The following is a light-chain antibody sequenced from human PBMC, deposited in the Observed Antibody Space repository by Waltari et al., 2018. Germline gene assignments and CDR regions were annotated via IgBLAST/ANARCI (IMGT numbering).Light chain of an antibody. CDR3: QQGNSNPYS. J-gene: IGKJ2*03. Sequence: DIQMSQSPSSLSASVGDRVIITCRASQGISSYLNWYQQKPGKAPNLLIYYANTLASGVPSRFSGSGSGTEFTLTISSLQPEDFATYYCQQGNSNPYSFGQGTKVEIK. CDR2: YAN. V-gene: IGKV1-9*01. CDR1: QGISSY.